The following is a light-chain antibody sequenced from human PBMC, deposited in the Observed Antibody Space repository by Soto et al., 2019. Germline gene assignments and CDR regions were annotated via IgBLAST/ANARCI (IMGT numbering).Light chain of an antibody. J-gene: IGKJ2*01. CDR1: QSISKY. V-gene: IGKV1-39*01. CDR3: QQSYSLPYT. Sequence: DIHMTQSPSSLSASVLDMVTLTFRATQSISKYLNWYQQKPGKAPNLLIYSTSTLQSGVPSRFSGSGSGTDFTLTISSLQPEDSATYYCQQSYSLPYTFGQGTKVDIK. CDR2: STS.